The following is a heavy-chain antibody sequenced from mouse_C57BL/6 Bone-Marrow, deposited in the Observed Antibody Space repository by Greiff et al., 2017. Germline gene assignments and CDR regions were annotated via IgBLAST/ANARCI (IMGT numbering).Heavy chain of an antibody. D-gene: IGHD2-3*01. CDR1: GFSLTSYG. J-gene: IGHJ1*03. V-gene: IGHV2-2*01. CDR2: LWSGGST. Sequence: QVQLQQSGPGLVQPSQSLSITCTVSGFSLTSYGVHWVRQSPGKGLEWLGVLWSGGSTDHNAAFISRLSISKDNSKSQVFFKMNSLQADDTAIYYCARNGWFLWYFEVWGTGTTVTVSS. CDR3: ARNGWFLWYFEV.